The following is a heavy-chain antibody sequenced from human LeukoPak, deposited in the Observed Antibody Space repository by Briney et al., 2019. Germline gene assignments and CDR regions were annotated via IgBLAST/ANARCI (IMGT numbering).Heavy chain of an antibody. CDR1: GGSISSYY. CDR2: IYYSGST. V-gene: IGHV4-59*08. J-gene: IGHJ5*02. D-gene: IGHD3-10*01. Sequence: SETLSLTCTVSGGSISSYYWSWIRQPPGKGLEWIGYIYYSGSTNYNPSLKSRVTISVDTSKNQFSLKLSSVTAADTAVYYCASAYAFGLSWFDPWGQGTLVTVSS. CDR3: ASAYAFGLSWFDP.